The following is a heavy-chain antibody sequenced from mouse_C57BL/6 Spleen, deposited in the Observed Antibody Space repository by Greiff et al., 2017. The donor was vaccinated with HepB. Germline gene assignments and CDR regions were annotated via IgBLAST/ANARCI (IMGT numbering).Heavy chain of an antibody. J-gene: IGHJ1*03. CDR3: TRDSSFITTVVARYWYFDV. CDR1: GFTFSSYA. V-gene: IGHV5-9-1*02. CDR2: ISSGGDYI. D-gene: IGHD1-1*01. Sequence: EVNVVESGEGLVKPGGSLKLSCAASGFTFSSYAMSWVRQTPEKRLEWVAYISSGGDYIYYADTVKGRFTISRDNARNTLYLQMSSLKSEDTAMYYCTRDSSFITTVVARYWYFDVWGTGTTVTVSS.